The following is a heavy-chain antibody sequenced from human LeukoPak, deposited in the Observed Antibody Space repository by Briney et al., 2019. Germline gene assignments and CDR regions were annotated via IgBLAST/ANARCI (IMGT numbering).Heavy chain of an antibody. D-gene: IGHD1-7*01. V-gene: IGHV3-21*01. CDR3: ARHQGDNWNYLPAYAFDI. CDR2: ISSSSSYI. Sequence: GGSLRLSCAASGFTFSSYSMNWVRQAPGKGLEWVSSISSSSSYIYYADSVKGRFTISRDNAKNSLYLQMNSLIAEDTAVYYCARHQGDNWNYLPAYAFDIWGQGTMVTVSS. J-gene: IGHJ3*02. CDR1: GFTFSSYS.